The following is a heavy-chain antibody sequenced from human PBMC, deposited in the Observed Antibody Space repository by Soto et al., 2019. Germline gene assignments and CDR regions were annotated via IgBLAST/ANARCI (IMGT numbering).Heavy chain of an antibody. CDR2: IHSSSSWE. J-gene: IGHJ6*04. CDR3: VFDFWLVPTV. Sequence: EVQLVESGGGLVQPGGSLKLSCAASGFTFSTHSMNWVRQAPGRGLDWVSYIHSSSSWEVYADSVRGRFTVSRDNAKNSLYLQMSSLRAEDTAVYYCVFDFWLVPTVWGKGTTVTVSS. V-gene: IGHV3-48*01. CDR1: GFTFSTHS. D-gene: IGHD3-3*01.